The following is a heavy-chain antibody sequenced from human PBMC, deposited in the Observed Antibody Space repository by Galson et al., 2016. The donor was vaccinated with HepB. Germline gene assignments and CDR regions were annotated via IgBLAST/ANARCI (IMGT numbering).Heavy chain of an antibody. J-gene: IGHJ4*02. CDR1: GFIFDSYV. CDR3: VFPLGGYCSGGICYEDH. CDR2: ITSWGGGSGGGT. V-gene: IGHV3-23*01. Sequence: SLRLSCAASGFIFDSYVMNWVRQAPGKGLEWVSTITSWGGGSGGGTYYADSVKGRFTISRDNSENTLYLQMNSLRAEDTAVYYCVFPLGGYCSGGICYEDHWGQGTLVTGSS. D-gene: IGHD2-15*01.